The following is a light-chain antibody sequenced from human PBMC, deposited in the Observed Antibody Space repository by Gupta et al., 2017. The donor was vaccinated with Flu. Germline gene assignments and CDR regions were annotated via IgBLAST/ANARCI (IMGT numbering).Light chain of an antibody. V-gene: IGKV3-20*01. CDR2: AAS. CDR1: QSINLNY. J-gene: IGKJ2*01. CDR3: QQYGSTRGYT. Sequence: TLSVSPGESATLACRASQSINLNYVAWFQQKSGQAPRLLIYAASSRATGIPDRFSGGGSGTDFTLTISRREPEDFAVYYCQQYGSTRGYTFGQGTHLENK.